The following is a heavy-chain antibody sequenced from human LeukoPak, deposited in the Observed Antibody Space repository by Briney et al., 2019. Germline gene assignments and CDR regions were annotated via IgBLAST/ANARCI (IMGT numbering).Heavy chain of an antibody. CDR2: INHSGST. CDR1: GGSFSGHY. V-gene: IGHV4-34*01. J-gene: IGHJ4*02. CDR3: ARGPAAAVTFDY. Sequence: PSETLSLTCAVYGGSFSGHYWSWIRQPPGKGLEWIGEINHSGSTNYNPSLKSRVTISVDTSKNQFSLKLSSVTAADTAVYYCARGPAAAVTFDYWGQGTLVTVSS. D-gene: IGHD6-13*01.